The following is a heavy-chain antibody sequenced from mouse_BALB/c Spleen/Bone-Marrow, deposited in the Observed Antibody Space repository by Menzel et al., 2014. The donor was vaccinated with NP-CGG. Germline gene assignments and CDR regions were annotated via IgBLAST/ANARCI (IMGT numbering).Heavy chain of an antibody. CDR1: GSTFTSYP. CDR3: TRRAAYYFDY. J-gene: IGHJ2*01. Sequence: QVQLQQPGAELARPGASVWMSCKASGSTFTSYPMNWVKQRPGQGLEWIGYINPRSGYTNYNQKFKDKATLTSDKSSSTAYMQLSSLTSEDSAVYYCTRRAAYYFDYWGQGTTLTVSS. V-gene: IGHV1-4*01. CDR2: INPRSGYT. D-gene: IGHD3-3*01.